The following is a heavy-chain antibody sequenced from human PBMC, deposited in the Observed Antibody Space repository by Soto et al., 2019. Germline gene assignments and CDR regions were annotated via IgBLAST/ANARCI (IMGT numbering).Heavy chain of an antibody. CDR3: AREGTTKLGNFDY. Sequence: SETLSLTCTVSGGSISSGGYYWSWIRQHPGKGLEWIGYIYYSGSTYYNPSLKSRVTISVDTSKNQFSLKLSSVTAADTAVYYCAREGTTKLGNFDYWGQGTLVTVSS. CDR1: GGSISSGGYY. J-gene: IGHJ4*02. CDR2: IYYSGST. D-gene: IGHD7-27*01. V-gene: IGHV4-31*03.